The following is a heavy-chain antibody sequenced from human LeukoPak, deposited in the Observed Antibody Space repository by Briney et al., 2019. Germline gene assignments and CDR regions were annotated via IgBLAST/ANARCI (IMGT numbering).Heavy chain of an antibody. J-gene: IGHJ4*02. CDR2: IRSKAYGETA. CDR1: GFTFGDYA. D-gene: IGHD1-1*01. V-gene: IGHV3-49*03. Sequence: GGSLRLSCTASGFTFGDYAMSWIRQAPGKGLEWVGFIRSKAYGETADYAASVKGRFTISRDDSKAIAYLEMNSLKTEDTAVYHCTRDRGAYNLYDYWGQGTLVTVSS. CDR3: TRDRGAYNLYDY.